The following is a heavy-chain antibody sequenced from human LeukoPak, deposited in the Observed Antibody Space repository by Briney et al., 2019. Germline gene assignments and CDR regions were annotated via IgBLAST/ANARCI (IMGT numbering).Heavy chain of an antibody. CDR2: IYSGGST. Sequence: ETLSLTCTVSGGSISSGSYYWSWIRQPAGKGLEWVSVIYSGGSTYYADSVKGRFTISRDNFKNTLYLQMNSLRAEDTAVYYCASGPYYDSSGYYGWDYYYGMDVWGQGTTVTVSS. V-gene: IGHV3-53*01. J-gene: IGHJ6*02. CDR1: GGSISSGSYY. D-gene: IGHD3-22*01. CDR3: ASGPYYDSSGYYGWDYYYGMDV.